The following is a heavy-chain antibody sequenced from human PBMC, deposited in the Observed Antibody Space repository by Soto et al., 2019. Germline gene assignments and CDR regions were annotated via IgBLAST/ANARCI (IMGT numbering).Heavy chain of an antibody. CDR2: IGGRATSA. J-gene: IGHJ4*02. CDR3: AKSRYSDSSGDYYDF. D-gene: IGHD3-22*01. CDR1: GFMFSNYA. Sequence: EVPLLESGGGLVQPGGSLRLSCAASGFMFSNYAMSWVRQAPGKGLEWVSGIGGRATSAYYADSVKGRFAISRDNSYNTLFLQLNSLRAEDTAVYYCAKSRYSDSSGDYYDFWGQGTLVTVSS. V-gene: IGHV3-23*01.